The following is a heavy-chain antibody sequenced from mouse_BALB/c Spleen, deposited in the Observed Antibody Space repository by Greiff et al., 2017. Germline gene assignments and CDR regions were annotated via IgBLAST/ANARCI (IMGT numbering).Heavy chain of an antibody. D-gene: IGHD1-1*01. CDR2: INPSNGGT. Sequence: QVQLQQPGAELVKPGASVKLSCKASGYTFTSYYMYWVKQRPGQGLEWIGGINPSNGGTNFNEKFKSKATLTVDKSSSTAYMQLSSLTSEDSAVYYDTRAEGDGSSYRYWCFDDWGAGTTVTVSA. CDR1: GYTFTSYY. CDR3: TRAEGDGSSYRYWCFDD. J-gene: IGHJ1*01. V-gene: IGHV1S81*02.